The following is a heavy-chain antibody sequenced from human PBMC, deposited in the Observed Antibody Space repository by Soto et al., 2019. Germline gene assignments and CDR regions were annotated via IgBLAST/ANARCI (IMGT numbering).Heavy chain of an antibody. CDR3: AKDRDILLRFLEWGSCGMDV. CDR2: VSYDGSKK. Sequence: QVQLVASGGGVVQPGRSLRLSCAASGFTFSSYDMHWVRQAPGKGLEWVAIVSYDGSKKYYVDSVKGRFTVSRDNSGNTLSLQMNSLRAEDTAVYYCAKDRDILLRFLEWGSCGMDVWGQGTTVTVSS. D-gene: IGHD3-3*01. J-gene: IGHJ6*02. V-gene: IGHV3-30*18. CDR1: GFTFSSYD.